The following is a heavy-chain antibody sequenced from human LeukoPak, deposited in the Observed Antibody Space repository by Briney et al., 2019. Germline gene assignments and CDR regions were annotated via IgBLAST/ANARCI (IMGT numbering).Heavy chain of an antibody. CDR1: GYTFTSYG. V-gene: IGHV1-18*01. D-gene: IGHD1-26*01. Sequence: GASVKVSCKASGYTFTSYGISWVRQAPGQGHDWMGWISAYNGNTNYAQKLQGRVIMTTDTSTSTAYMELRSLRSDDTAVYYCARRMGGSYYERGLVFWGQGTLVTVS. CDR2: ISAYNGNT. CDR3: ARRMGGSYYERGLVF. J-gene: IGHJ4*02.